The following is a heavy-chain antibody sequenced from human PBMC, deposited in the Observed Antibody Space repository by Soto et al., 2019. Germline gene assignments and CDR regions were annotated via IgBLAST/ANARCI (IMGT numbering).Heavy chain of an antibody. J-gene: IGHJ2*01. CDR3: ARGLLPAAKPAGWYFDL. D-gene: IGHD2-2*01. CDR1: GFTFSSHA. CDR2: ISYDGNNK. V-gene: IGHV3-30-3*01. Sequence: QVQLVESGGGVVQPGRSLRLSCAASGFTFSSHAMHWVRQAPGKGLEWVAVISYDGNNKYYADSVKGRFTISRDNSKNTLYLRMNSLRAEDTAVYYCARGLLPAAKPAGWYFDLWAVAPWSLSPQ.